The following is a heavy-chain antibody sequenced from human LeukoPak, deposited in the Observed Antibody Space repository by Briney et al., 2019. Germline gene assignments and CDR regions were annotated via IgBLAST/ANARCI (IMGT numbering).Heavy chain of an antibody. Sequence: PGGSLRLSCAASGFTFDDCAMHWVRQAPGKGLEWVSGISWNSGSIGYADSVKGRFTISRDNSKNTLYLQMNSLRAEDTAVYYCAKDLTWGQGTLVTVSS. V-gene: IGHV3-9*01. J-gene: IGHJ5*02. CDR1: GFTFDDCA. CDR2: ISWNSGSI. CDR3: AKDLT.